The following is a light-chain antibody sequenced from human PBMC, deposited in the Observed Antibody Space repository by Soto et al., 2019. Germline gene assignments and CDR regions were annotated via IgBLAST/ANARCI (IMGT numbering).Light chain of an antibody. CDR3: QQYGSSPWT. Sequence: EIVMTQSPATLSVSPVERATLSCRASQSVSSSYLAWYQQKPGQAPRLLIYGASSRATGIPDRFSGSGSGTDFTLTISRLEPEDFAVYYCQQYGSSPWTFGQGTKVDI. CDR1: QSVSSSY. V-gene: IGKV3-20*01. J-gene: IGKJ1*01. CDR2: GAS.